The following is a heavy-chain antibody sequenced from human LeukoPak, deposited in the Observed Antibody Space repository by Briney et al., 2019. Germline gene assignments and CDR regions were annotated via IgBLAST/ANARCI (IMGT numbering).Heavy chain of an antibody. V-gene: IGHV3-21*01. CDR2: ISSSSSYI. D-gene: IGHD5-24*01. CDR3: ARDPPGWLQPASGLGMDV. J-gene: IGHJ6*02. CDR1: GFTFSSYS. Sequence: GGSLRLSCAASGFTFSSYSMNWVRQAPGKGLEWVSSISSSSSYIYYADSLKGRFTISRDNAKNSLYLQMNSLRAEDTAVYYCARDPPGWLQPASGLGMDVWGQGTTVTVSS.